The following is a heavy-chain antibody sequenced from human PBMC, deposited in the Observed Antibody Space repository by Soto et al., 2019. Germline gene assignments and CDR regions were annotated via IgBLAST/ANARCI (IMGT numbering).Heavy chain of an antibody. CDR2: IGHLETT. V-gene: IGHV4-30-2*06. CDR1: GVAMTYGGYS. Sequence: SETLSLTCSVSGVAMTYGGYSWSWIRQSPEKGLEWLGYIGHLETTYYNPSFKSRLSLSIDTSKNQFSLRLTAVTAADTAMYYCARKAYYASGRINLFDSWGQGTLVTVSS. CDR3: ARKAYYASGRINLFDS. J-gene: IGHJ4*02. D-gene: IGHD3-10*01.